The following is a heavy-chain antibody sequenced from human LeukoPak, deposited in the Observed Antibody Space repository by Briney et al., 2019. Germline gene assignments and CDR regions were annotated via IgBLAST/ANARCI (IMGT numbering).Heavy chain of an antibody. Sequence: SETLSLTCTVSGGSISSYYWSWIRQPPGKGLEWIGYIYYSGSTNYNPSLKTRVTISVDTSKNQFSLKLSSVTAADTAVYYCARVVNAIPPLFDYWGQGTLVTVSS. V-gene: IGHV4-59*01. CDR3: ARVVNAIPPLFDY. D-gene: IGHD2-21*01. J-gene: IGHJ4*02. CDR2: IYYSGST. CDR1: GGSISSYY.